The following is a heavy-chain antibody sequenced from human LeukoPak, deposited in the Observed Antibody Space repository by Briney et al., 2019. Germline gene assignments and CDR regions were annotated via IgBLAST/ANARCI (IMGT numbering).Heavy chain of an antibody. V-gene: IGHV3-23*01. CDR1: GFTFSSYA. J-gene: IGHJ4*02. Sequence: PGGSLRLSCEASGFTFSSYAMSWVRQAPGKGLEWVSAISGSGGTTYYADPVKGRFTISRDNSKNTLYLQMSSLRAEDTAVYFCAKQAGGSGNYYYYWGQGTLVTVSS. CDR2: ISGSGGTT. CDR3: AKQAGGSGNYYYY. D-gene: IGHD3-10*01.